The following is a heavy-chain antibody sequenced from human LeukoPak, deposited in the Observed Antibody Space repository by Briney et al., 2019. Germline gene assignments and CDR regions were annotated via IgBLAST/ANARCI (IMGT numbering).Heavy chain of an antibody. CDR3: ARDLGSTSCYNCYYYYMDV. CDR2: INPNSGGT. CDR1: GYTFTSYG. Sequence: ASVKVSCKXSGYTFTSYGISWVRQAPGQGLEWMGWINPNSGGTNYAQKFQGRVTMTRDTSISTAYMELSRLRSDDTAVYYCARDLGSTSCYNCYYYYMDVWGKGTTVTVSS. V-gene: IGHV1-2*02. J-gene: IGHJ6*03. D-gene: IGHD2-2*02.